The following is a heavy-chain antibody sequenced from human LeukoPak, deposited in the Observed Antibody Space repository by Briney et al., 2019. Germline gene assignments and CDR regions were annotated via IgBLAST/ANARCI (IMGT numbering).Heavy chain of an antibody. CDR2: IDPHSGGT. V-gene: IGHV1-2*02. CDR1: GYTFTGYY. D-gene: IGHD2-2*01. J-gene: IGHJ2*01. CDR3: ARAGYCSSTSCYGKHWYFDL. Sequence: ASVKVSCKTSGYTFTGYYIHWVRQAPGQGLEWMGWIDPHSGGTNYAQKFQGRVTMTRDTSITTAYMELSRLRSDDTAVYYCARAGYCSSTSCYGKHWYFDLWGRGTLVTVSS.